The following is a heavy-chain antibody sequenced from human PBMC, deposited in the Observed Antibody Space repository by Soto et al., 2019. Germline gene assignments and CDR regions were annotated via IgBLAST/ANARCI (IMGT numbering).Heavy chain of an antibody. Sequence: GASVKVSCKASGGTFSSYAISWVRQAPGQGLEWMGGIIPIFGTANYAQKFQGRVTITADESTSTAYMELSSLRSEDTAVYYCARDPRVVVPAAIPHYYYGMDVWGQGTTVTVSS. CDR2: IIPIFGTA. CDR1: GGTFSSYA. V-gene: IGHV1-69*13. D-gene: IGHD2-2*02. J-gene: IGHJ6*02. CDR3: ARDPRVVVPAAIPHYYYGMDV.